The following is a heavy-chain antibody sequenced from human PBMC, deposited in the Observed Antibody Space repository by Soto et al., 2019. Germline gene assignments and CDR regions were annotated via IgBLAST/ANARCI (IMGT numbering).Heavy chain of an antibody. CDR3: ARGRYCSSTSCYRGYCYYGMDV. Sequence: SETLSLTCAVFGGSFSGYYWSWIRQPPGKGLEWIGEINYSGSTNYNPSLKSRVTISVDTSKNQFSLKLSSVTAADTAVYYCARGRYCSSTSCYRGYCYYGMDVWGQGTTVTVSS. V-gene: IGHV4-34*01. CDR2: INYSGST. J-gene: IGHJ6*02. CDR1: GGSFSGYY. D-gene: IGHD2-2*02.